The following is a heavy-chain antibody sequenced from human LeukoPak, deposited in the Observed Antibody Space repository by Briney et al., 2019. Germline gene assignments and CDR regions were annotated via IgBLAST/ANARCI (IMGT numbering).Heavy chain of an antibody. Sequence: ASVKVSCKASGYTFTGYYMHWVRQAPGQGLEWMGWMNPNSGNTGYAQKFQGRVTMTRNTSISTAYMELSSLRSEDTAVYYCARNGDSSGYYGAFDIWGQGTMVTVSS. V-gene: IGHV1-8*02. CDR3: ARNGDSSGYYGAFDI. J-gene: IGHJ3*02. CDR1: GYTFTGYY. D-gene: IGHD3-22*01. CDR2: MNPNSGNT.